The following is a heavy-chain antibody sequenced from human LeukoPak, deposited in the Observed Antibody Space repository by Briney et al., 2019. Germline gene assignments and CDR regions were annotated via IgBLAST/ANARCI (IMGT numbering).Heavy chain of an antibody. Sequence: GESLKISRKGSGYSFTSYWIGWVRQMPGKGLEWMGIIYPGDSDTRYSPSFQGQVTISADKSISTAYLQWSSLKASDTAMYYCARPLQIVGATEYALDIWGQGTMVTVSS. D-gene: IGHD1-26*01. CDR1: GYSFTSYW. CDR3: ARPLQIVGATEYALDI. V-gene: IGHV5-51*01. CDR2: IYPGDSDT. J-gene: IGHJ3*02.